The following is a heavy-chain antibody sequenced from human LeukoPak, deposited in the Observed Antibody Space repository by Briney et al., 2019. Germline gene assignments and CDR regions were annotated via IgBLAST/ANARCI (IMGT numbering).Heavy chain of an antibody. J-gene: IGHJ5*02. CDR3: ARGYSSSWYDSDNWFDP. CDR1: GGTFSSNA. CDR2: TIPIFGTA. V-gene: IGHV1-69*05. Sequence: SVKVSCKASGGTFSSNAISWGRQPPGQGLEWMGRTIPIFGTANYAQKFQGRVTITTDESTSTAYMELSSLRSEDTAVYYCARGYSSSWYDSDNWFDPWGQGTLVTVSS. D-gene: IGHD6-13*01.